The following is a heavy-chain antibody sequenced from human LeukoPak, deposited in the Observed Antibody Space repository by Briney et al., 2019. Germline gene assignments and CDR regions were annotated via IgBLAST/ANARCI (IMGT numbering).Heavy chain of an antibody. J-gene: IGHJ4*02. V-gene: IGHV4-39*01. CDR2: IYYSGST. CDR1: GGSISSSSYY. D-gene: IGHD5-18*01. CDR3: ASPRGYSYGYSYYFDY. Sequence: SETLSLTCTVSGGSISSSSYYWGWIRQPPGKGLEWIGSIYYSGSTYYNPSLKSRVTISVDTSKNQFSLKLSSVTAADTAVYYCASPRGYSYGYSYYFDYWGQGTLVTVSS.